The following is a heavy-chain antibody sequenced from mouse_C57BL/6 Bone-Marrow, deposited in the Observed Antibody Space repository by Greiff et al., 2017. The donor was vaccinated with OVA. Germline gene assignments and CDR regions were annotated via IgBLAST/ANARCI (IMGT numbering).Heavy chain of an antibody. V-gene: IGHV5-9*01. CDR1: GFTFSSYT. CDR2: ISGGGGNT. CDR3: ARHGFAY. Sequence: EVQLQESGGGLVKPGGSLKLSCAASGFTFSSYTMSWVRQTPEKRLEWVATISGGGGNTYYPDSVKGRFTISRDNAKNTLYLQMSSLRSEDTALYYCARHGFAYWGQGTLVTVSA. J-gene: IGHJ3*01.